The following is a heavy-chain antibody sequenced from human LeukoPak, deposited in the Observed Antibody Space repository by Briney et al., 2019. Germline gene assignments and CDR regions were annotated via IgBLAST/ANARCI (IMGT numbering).Heavy chain of an antibody. CDR1: NGSFSGYY. J-gene: IGHJ5*02. CDR3: ARAAWNGGGGFDP. CDR2: VNLDGDT. D-gene: IGHD3-16*01. Sequence: SETLSLTCAVYNGSFSGYYWSWIRQSPGKGLESIGEVNLDGDTNYNPSLRSRVTISIDTSKNHFSLNLRSVTAADTAVYNCARAAWNGGGGFDPWGQGTMVTVSS. V-gene: IGHV4-34*01.